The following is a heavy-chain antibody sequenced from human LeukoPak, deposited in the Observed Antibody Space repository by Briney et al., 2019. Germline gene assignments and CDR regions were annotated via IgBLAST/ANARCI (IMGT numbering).Heavy chain of an antibody. V-gene: IGHV4-34*01. D-gene: IGHD3-22*01. Sequence: PSETLSLTCAVYGGSFSGYYWSWIRQPPGKGLEWIGEINHSGSTNYNPSLKSRVTISVGTSKNRFSLKLSSVTAADTAVYYCARGLIDRDPVYYFDYWGQGTLVTVSS. CDR3: ARGLIDRDPVYYFDY. J-gene: IGHJ4*02. CDR1: GGSFSGYY. CDR2: INHSGST.